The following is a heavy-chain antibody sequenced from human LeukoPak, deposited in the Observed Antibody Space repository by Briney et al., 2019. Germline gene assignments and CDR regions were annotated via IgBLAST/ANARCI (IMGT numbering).Heavy chain of an antibody. CDR3: ARDWGDYYGAFDI. CDR2: INPNSGGT. D-gene: IGHD3-10*01. J-gene: IGHJ3*02. Sequence: ASVKVSCKASGYTFTGYYMHWVRQAPGQGLEWMGWINPNSGGTNYAQKFQGRVTMTRDTSISTAYMELSRLRSADTAVYYCARDWGDYYGAFDIWGQGTMVTVSS. V-gene: IGHV1-2*02. CDR1: GYTFTGYY.